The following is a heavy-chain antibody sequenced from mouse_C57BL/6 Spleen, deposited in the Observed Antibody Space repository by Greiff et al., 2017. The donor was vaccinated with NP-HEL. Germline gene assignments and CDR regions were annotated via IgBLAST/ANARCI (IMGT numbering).Heavy chain of an antibody. V-gene: IGHV5-16*01. D-gene: IGHD3-3*01. J-gene: IGHJ2*01. CDR1: GFTFSDYY. CDR2: INYDGSST. CDR3: ARGGTGPFDY. Sequence: EVKLVDSEGGLVQPGSSMKLSCTASGFTFSDYYMAWVRQVPEKGLEWVANINYDGSSTYYLDSLKSRFIISRDNAKNILYLQMSSLKSEDTATYYCARGGTGPFDYWGQGTTLTVSS.